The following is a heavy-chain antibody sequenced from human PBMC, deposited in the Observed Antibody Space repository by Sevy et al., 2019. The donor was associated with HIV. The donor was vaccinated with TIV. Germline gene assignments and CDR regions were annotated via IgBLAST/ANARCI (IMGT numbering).Heavy chain of an antibody. CDR3: AREIVGGPFDI. D-gene: IGHD1-26*01. V-gene: IGHV3-48*01. CDR1: GFTFSIYT. CDR2: IVVSSRTI. Sequence: GESLKISCAASGFTFSIYTMSWVRQAPGKGLECVSYIVVSSRTIYYADSVKGRFTISRDNAKNSLYLQMNSLRAEDTAVYYCAREIVGGPFDIWGQGTMVTVSS. J-gene: IGHJ3*02.